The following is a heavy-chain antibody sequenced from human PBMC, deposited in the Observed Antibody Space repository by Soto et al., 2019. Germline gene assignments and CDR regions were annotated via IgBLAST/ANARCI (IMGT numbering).Heavy chain of an antibody. CDR1: GASLSGYY. J-gene: IGHJ5*02. CDR2: IYHGGST. CDR3: ARVGPWVPYYYDSSPYTFENWFDP. V-gene: IGHV4-38-2*02. D-gene: IGHD3-22*01. Sequence: SETLSLTCNVSGASLSGYYWGWLRQPPGKGLEWIGSIYHGGSTYYNPSLNSRVTLSIDMTNNHVSLILNSVTAADTAVYYCARVGPWVPYYYDSSPYTFENWFDPWGQGTLVTVSS.